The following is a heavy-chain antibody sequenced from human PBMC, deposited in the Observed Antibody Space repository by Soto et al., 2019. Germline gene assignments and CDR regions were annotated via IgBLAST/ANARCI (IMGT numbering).Heavy chain of an antibody. CDR2: IYHSGST. V-gene: IGHV4-4*02. D-gene: IGHD6-13*01. Sequence: PSETLSLTCAVSGGSISSSNWWSWVRQPPGKGLEWIGEIYHSGSTNYNPSLKSRVTISVDKSKNQFSLKLSSVTAADTAVYHCARGKNRIAAALFDYWGQGTLVTVSS. J-gene: IGHJ4*02. CDR3: ARGKNRIAAALFDY. CDR1: GGSISSSNW.